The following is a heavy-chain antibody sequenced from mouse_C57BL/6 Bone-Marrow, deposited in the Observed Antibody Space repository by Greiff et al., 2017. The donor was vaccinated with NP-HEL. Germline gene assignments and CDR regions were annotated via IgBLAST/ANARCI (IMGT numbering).Heavy chain of an antibody. J-gene: IGHJ2*01. CDR3: ARSGWGPFDY. Sequence: QVQLQQSGAELAKPGASVKLSCKASGYTFTSYWMHWVKQRPGQGLEWIGYITPSSGYTKYNQKFKDKATLTAGKSSSAAYMQLSSRTYEDSAVYYCARSGWGPFDYWGQGTTLTVSS. CDR1: GYTFTSYW. CDR2: ITPSSGYT. V-gene: IGHV1-7*01. D-gene: IGHD3-2*02.